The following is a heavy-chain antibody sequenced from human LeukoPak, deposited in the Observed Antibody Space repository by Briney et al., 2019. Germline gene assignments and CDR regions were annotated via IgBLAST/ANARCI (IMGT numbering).Heavy chain of an antibody. V-gene: IGHV4-39*01. CDR1: GGSISSSPYY. CDR2: NSGST. J-gene: IGHJ5*02. Sequence: PSETLSLTCTVSGGSISSSPYYWGRIRQPPGKGLEWIGTNSGSTYYNPSLKSRVTISVDTSKNQFSLKLTSVTAADTAVYYCARPVPSRLGWFDPWGQGTLVTVSS. D-gene: IGHD1-1*01. CDR3: ARPVPSRLGWFDP.